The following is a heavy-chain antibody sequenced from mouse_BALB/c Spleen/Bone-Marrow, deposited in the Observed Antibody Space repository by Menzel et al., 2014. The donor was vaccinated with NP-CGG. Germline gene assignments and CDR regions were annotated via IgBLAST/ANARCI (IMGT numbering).Heavy chain of an antibody. J-gene: IGHJ4*01. CDR3: ARRGYYAMDY. Sequence: LVESGGSLKLSCAASGFDFSRYWMSWVRQAPGKGLEWIGEINPDSTTIYYTPSLKDKFIISRDNAKNTLYLQMSKVRSEDTALYYCARRGYYAMDYWGQGTSVTVSS. V-gene: IGHV4-1*02. CDR1: GFDFSRYW. CDR2: INPDSTTI.